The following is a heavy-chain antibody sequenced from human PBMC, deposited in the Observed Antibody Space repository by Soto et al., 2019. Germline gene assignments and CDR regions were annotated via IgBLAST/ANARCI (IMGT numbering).Heavy chain of an antibody. CDR3: ARDRNSIAYDGSGYWQH. Sequence: ASVKVSCKASGYTFTNYYIHWLRQAPGQRLEWMGKIDPGGSTNLAQRFLGRVTMTRDTSTSTDYMELSNLRSEDTAVYYCARDRNSIAYDGSGYWQHWGQGTLVTVSS. CDR2: IDPGGST. J-gene: IGHJ4*02. CDR1: GYTFTNYY. V-gene: IGHV1-46*01. D-gene: IGHD3-22*01.